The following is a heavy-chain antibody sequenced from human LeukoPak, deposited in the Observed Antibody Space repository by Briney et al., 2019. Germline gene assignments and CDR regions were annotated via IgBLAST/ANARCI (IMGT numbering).Heavy chain of an antibody. D-gene: IGHD3-3*01. V-gene: IGHV1-3*04. CDR1: GYTFTTYA. CDR3: ACHYERDWFDP. J-gene: IGHJ5*02. CDR2: ISTYNDDR. Sequence: ASVKVSCKASGYTFTTYAIHWVRQAPGQRLEWMGWISTYNDDRKYSPKFQGTVTITADESTSTAYMELSSLRSEDTAVYYCACHYERDWFDPWGQGTLVTVSS.